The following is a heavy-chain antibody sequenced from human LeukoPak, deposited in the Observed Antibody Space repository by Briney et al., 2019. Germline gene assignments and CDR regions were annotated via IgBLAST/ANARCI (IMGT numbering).Heavy chain of an antibody. J-gene: IGHJ4*02. CDR3: ARGSRGYTYG. D-gene: IGHD5-18*01. V-gene: IGHV4-34*01. Sequence: SSETLSLTCAVSGGSFSDYYWSWIRQPPGKGPEWIGEINQSGSINYNPFLKSRVTISPDTSKNQFSLRLSSVTAADTAVYYCARGSRGYTYGWGQGTLVTVSS. CDR2: INQSGSI. CDR1: GGSFSDYY.